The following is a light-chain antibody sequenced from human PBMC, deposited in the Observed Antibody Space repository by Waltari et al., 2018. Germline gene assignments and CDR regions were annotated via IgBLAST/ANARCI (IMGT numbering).Light chain of an antibody. CDR2: EVS. CDR1: SSAVGGYNY. Sequence: QSALTQPAPVSGSPGQSITIPCTGPSSAVGGYNYASWYQQHPGKAPKLMIYEVSNRPSGVSNRFSGSKSGNTASLTISGLQAEDEADYYCSSYTSSSFWVFGGGTKLTVL. J-gene: IGLJ3*02. CDR3: SSYTSSSFWV. V-gene: IGLV2-14*01.